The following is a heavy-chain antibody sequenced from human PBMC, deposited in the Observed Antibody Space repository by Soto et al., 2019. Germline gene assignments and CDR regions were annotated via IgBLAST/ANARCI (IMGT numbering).Heavy chain of an antibody. Sequence: SVKVSCKASGGTFSSYAISWVRQAPGQGLEWMGGIIPIFGTANYAQKFQGRVTITADKSTSTAYMELSSLRSEDTAVYYCARDPTDYDILTGYVWGQGTLVTVAS. D-gene: IGHD3-9*01. CDR1: GGTFSSYA. V-gene: IGHV1-69*06. CDR3: ARDPTDYDILTGYV. J-gene: IGHJ4*02. CDR2: IIPIFGTA.